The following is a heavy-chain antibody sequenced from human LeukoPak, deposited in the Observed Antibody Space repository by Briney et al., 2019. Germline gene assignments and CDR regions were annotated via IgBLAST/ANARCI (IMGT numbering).Heavy chain of an antibody. J-gene: IGHJ3*02. D-gene: IGHD3-3*01. Sequence: SETLSLTCAFYGGPFSRYYWRWIPHPPAKGLEWIGEINHSGSTNYNTSLKSRVTISVDTAKNQRSLKLSSVTAADTAVYYCARGPPYYDFWSGYYWAFDIWGQGTMVTVSS. V-gene: IGHV4-34*01. CDR2: INHSGST. CDR3: ARGPPYYDFWSGYYWAFDI. CDR1: GGPFSRYY.